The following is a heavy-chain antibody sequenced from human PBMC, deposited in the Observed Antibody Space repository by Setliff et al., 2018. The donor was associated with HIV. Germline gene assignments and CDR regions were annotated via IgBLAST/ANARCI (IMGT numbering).Heavy chain of an antibody. J-gene: IGHJ5*02. CDR1: GGSFNNYR. V-gene: IGHV4-4*07. D-gene: IGHD3-10*01. CDR2: IYRSGTT. CDR3: ARDRHYSGLGSYGP. Sequence: SETLSLTCTIFGGSFNNYRWSWIRQPAGRGLEWIGRIYRSGTTDYKPSLKSRVSMSLDTSRNQFSLKLTSVTAEDTAVYYCARDRHYSGLGSYGPWGPGILVTVSS.